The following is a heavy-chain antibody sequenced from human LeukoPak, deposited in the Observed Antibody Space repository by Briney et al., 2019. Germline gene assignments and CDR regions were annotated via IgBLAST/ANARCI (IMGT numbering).Heavy chain of an antibody. CDR2: IIPIFGTA. J-gene: IGHJ3*02. Sequence: SVKVSCKASGGTFSSYAFSWVRQAPGQGLEWMGRIIPIFGTANYAQKFQGRVTITADKSTSTAYMELSSLRSEDTAVYYCASGFVVVTAIRGGDAFDIWGQGTMVTVSS. V-gene: IGHV1-69*06. CDR3: ASGFVVVTAIRGGDAFDI. D-gene: IGHD2-21*02. CDR1: GGTFSSYA.